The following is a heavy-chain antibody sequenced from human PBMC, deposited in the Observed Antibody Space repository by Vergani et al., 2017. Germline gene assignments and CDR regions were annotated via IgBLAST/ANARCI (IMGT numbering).Heavy chain of an antibody. V-gene: IGHV4-61*02. J-gene: IGHJ4*02. D-gene: IGHD2-21*01. CDR1: GASINNDFYY. CDR3: ARAWKHSTRFDY. CDR2: IYVSGIT. Sequence: QVQLQESGPGLVKPSQTLSLTCTVSGASINNDFYYWHWIRQPAGKGLEWIGRIYVSGITDYNSSLQSRVSMSVDTSKNQFSLKLSSVTAADTAVYYCARAWKHSTRFDYWGQGTLVIVSS.